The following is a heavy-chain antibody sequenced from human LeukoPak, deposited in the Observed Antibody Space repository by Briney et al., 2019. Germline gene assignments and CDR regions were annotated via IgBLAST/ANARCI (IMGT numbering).Heavy chain of an antibody. CDR3: ARGVRIEGSGSYEGPFFDY. Sequence: SETLSLTCAVYGGSFSGYYWSWIRQPPGKGLEWIGEINHSGSTNYNPSLKSRVTISVDTSKNQFSLKLSSVTAADTAVYYCARGVRIEGSGSYEGPFFDYWGQGTLVTVSS. CDR1: GGSFSGYY. J-gene: IGHJ4*02. D-gene: IGHD3-10*01. CDR2: INHSGST. V-gene: IGHV4-34*01.